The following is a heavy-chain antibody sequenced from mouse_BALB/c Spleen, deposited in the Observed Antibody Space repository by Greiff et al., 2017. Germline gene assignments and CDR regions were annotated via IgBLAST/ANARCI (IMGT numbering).Heavy chain of an antibody. CDR2: ISSGGST. D-gene: IGHD1-1*02. Sequence: EVKLVESGGGLVKPGGSLKLSCAASGFTFSSYAMSWVRQTPEKRLEWVASISSGGSTYYPDSVKGRFTISRDNARNILYLQMSSLRSEDTAMYYCARVGGYDAMDYWGQGTSVTVSS. CDR1: GFTFSSYA. CDR3: ARVGGYDAMDY. J-gene: IGHJ4*01. V-gene: IGHV5-6-5*01.